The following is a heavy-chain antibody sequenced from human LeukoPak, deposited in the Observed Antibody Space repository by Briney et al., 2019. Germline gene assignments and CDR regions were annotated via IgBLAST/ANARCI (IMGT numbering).Heavy chain of an antibody. Sequence: GGSLRLSCAASGFTFSGSAIHWVRQASGKGLEWVGRVRTKGNGYATQYAAPVKGRFTISGDDSKNTAYLQMNSLKTEDTAVYFCSSYDNSGYYYRNYWGQGTLVTVSS. J-gene: IGHJ4*02. CDR1: GFTFSGSA. V-gene: IGHV3-73*01. CDR3: SSYDNSGYYYRNY. CDR2: VRTKGNGYAT. D-gene: IGHD3-22*01.